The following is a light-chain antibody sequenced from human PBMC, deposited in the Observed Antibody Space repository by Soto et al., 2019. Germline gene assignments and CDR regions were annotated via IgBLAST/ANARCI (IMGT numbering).Light chain of an antibody. CDR2: DVS. V-gene: IGLV2-14*01. J-gene: IGLJ1*01. CDR3: SSYTSSSTLYV. Sequence: QSALTQPASVSWSPGQSITISCTGTSSDVGGYNYVSWYQQHPGKAPKLMIYDVSNRPSGVSNLFSGSKSGNTASLTISGLQAEDEADYYCSSYTSSSTLYVFGTGTKLTVL. CDR1: SSDVGGYNY.